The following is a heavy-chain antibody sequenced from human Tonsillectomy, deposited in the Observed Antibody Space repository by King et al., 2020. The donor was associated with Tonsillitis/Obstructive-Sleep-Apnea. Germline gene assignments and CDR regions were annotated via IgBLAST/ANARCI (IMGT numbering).Heavy chain of an antibody. CDR2: IAIAGDT. D-gene: IGHD3-9*01. J-gene: IGHJ6*03. CDR3: ARGNYDILTGPNYYMDV. V-gene: IGHV3-13*04. CDR1: GFTFSSND. Sequence: EVQLVESGGGLVQPGGSLRLSCAASGFTFSSNDMHWVRQATGKGLEWVSTIAIAGDTYYPGSVKGRFTISRENAKNSLYLQMNSLRAGDTAVYYCARGNYDILTGPNYYMDVWGKGTTVTVSS.